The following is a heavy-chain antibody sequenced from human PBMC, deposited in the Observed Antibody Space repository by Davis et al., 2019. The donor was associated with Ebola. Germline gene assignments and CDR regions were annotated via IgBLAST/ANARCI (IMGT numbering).Heavy chain of an antibody. CDR2: IKQDGSEK. Sequence: GESLKISCAASGFTFSSYWMSWVRQAPGKGLEWVANIKQDGSEKYYVDSVKGRFTISRDNAKNSLYLQMNSLRAEDTAVYYCARVSDREYYDFWSGYYTGAFDIWGQGTMVTVSS. D-gene: IGHD3-3*01. V-gene: IGHV3-7*01. J-gene: IGHJ3*02. CDR3: ARVSDREYYDFWSGYYTGAFDI. CDR1: GFTFSSYW.